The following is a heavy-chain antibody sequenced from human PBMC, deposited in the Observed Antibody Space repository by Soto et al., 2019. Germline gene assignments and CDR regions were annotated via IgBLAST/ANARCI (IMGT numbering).Heavy chain of an antibody. CDR3: ARDGGGGDRSDY. CDR1: GFTFSDYN. CDR2: ISSNSRTK. J-gene: IGHJ4*02. V-gene: IGHV3-48*02. D-gene: IGHD2-21*02. Sequence: EVQLVESGGGLVQPGGSLRLSCAASGFTFSDYNMNWVRQAPGKGLEWLSYISSNSRTKYYGDSVKGRFTISRDNAKNSLFLQMSSLRDEDTALYYCARDGGGGDRSDYWGQGTLVTVSS.